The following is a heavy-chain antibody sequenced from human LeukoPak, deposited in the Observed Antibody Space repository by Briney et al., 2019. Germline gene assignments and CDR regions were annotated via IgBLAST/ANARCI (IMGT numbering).Heavy chain of an antibody. Sequence: GGSLRLSCAASGFTFDDYAMHWVRQAPGKGLEWVSGISWNSGSIGYADSVKGRFTISRDNAKNSLYLQMNSRRAEDTALYYCFCVGGTYWFDPWGQGILVTVSS. CDR1: GFTFDDYA. V-gene: IGHV3-9*01. CDR2: ISWNSGSI. J-gene: IGHJ5*02. CDR3: FCVGGTYWFDP. D-gene: IGHD3-10*01.